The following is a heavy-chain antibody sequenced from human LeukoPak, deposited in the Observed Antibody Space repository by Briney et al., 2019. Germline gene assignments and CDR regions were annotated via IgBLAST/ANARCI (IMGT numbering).Heavy chain of an antibody. CDR1: GFTFSSYW. Sequence: PGGSLRLSCAASGFTFSSYWMSWVRQAPGKGLEWVANIKQDGSKKYYVDSVKGRFTISRDNAKNSLYLQMNSLRAEDTAVYYCARERRGATTVGWFDPWGQGTLVTVSS. CDR2: IKQDGSKK. D-gene: IGHD1-26*01. V-gene: IGHV3-7*01. J-gene: IGHJ5*02. CDR3: ARERRGATTVGWFDP.